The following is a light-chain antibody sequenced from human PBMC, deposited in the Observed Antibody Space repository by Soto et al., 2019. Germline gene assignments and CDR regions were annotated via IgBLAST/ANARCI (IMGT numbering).Light chain of an antibody. J-gene: IGKJ4*01. Sequence: EIVLPQSPGTLSLSPGERATLSCTASQSISGSYLAWYQQKPGQAPRVVIYGVSRRATGIPDRFSGSGSGTDFTLTISRLQPEAFAVYYCQQYDNSPLTFGGGTKVEVK. CDR1: QSISGSY. CDR3: QQYDNSPLT. CDR2: GVS. V-gene: IGKV3-20*01.